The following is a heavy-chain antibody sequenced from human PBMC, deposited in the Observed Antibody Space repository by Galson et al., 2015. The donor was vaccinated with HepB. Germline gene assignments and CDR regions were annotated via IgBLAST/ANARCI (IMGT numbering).Heavy chain of an antibody. D-gene: IGHD5-24*01. CDR1: GFIFSSYE. CDR3: TREVPEMAKFRDAFDI. V-gene: IGHV3-48*03. J-gene: IGHJ3*02. Sequence: SLRLSCAGSGFIFSSYEMNWVRQAPGKGLEWISYISSSGNNKEYADSVKGRFTISRDNAKNSLFLQMMSLRVGDTAVYYCTREVPEMAKFRDAFDIWGQGTMVTVSS. CDR2: ISSSGNNK.